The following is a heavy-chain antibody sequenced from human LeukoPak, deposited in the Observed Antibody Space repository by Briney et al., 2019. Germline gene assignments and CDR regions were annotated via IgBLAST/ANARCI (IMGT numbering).Heavy chain of an antibody. Sequence: PSETLSLTCTVSGGSISSYYWSWIRQPPGKGLEWIGYIYYSGSTNYNPSLKSRVTISVDTSKNQFSLKLSSVTAADTAVYYCARGISNYGHYFDYWGQGTLVTVSS. D-gene: IGHD4-11*01. V-gene: IGHV4-59*01. J-gene: IGHJ4*02. CDR3: ARGISNYGHYFDY. CDR2: IYYSGST. CDR1: GGSISSYY.